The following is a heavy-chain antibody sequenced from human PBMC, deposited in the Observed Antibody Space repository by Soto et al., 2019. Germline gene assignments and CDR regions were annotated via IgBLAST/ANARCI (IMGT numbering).Heavy chain of an antibody. Sequence: QVQLQQWGAGLLKPSETLSLTCAVYGGSFSGYYWSCIRQPPGKGLEWIGEINHSGSTNCNQSLKSRFTLSVDTSKNQFSPKLSSVTAADTAVYYCASVPQGYSCDYWRNGPLVTVSA. CDR1: GGSFSGYY. CDR3: ASVPQGYSCDY. V-gene: IGHV4-34*02. J-gene: IGHJ4*01. D-gene: IGHD5-18*01. CDR2: INHSGST.